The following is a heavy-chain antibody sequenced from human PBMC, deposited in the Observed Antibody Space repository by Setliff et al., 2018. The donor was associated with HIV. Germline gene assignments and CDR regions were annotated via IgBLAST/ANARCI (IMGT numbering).Heavy chain of an antibody. J-gene: IGHJ5*02. CDR3: ARDICTSTSCPSGWFDP. CDR2: IYYSGST. V-gene: IGHV4-31*11. Sequence: PSETLSLTCAVSGGSISSGGYYWNWIRLQPGKGLEWIGYIYYSGSTYYNPSLKSRVSISVDTSNNQFSLKLSSVTAADTAMYYCARDICTSTSCPSGWFDPWGQGTLVTVSS. D-gene: IGHD2-2*01. CDR1: GGSISSGGYY.